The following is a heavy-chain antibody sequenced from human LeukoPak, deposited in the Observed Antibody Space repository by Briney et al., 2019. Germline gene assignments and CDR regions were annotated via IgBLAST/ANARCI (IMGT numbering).Heavy chain of an antibody. CDR1: GYTLTELS. V-gene: IGHV1-24*01. Sequence: ASVEVSCKVSGYTLTELSMHWVRQAPGKGLEWMGGFDPEDGETIYAQKFQGRVTMTEDTSTDTAYMELSSLRSEDTAVYYCATLLDRYCSSTSCYRGNWFDPWGQGTLVTVSS. CDR3: ATLLDRYCSSTSCYRGNWFDP. D-gene: IGHD2-2*01. CDR2: FDPEDGET. J-gene: IGHJ5*02.